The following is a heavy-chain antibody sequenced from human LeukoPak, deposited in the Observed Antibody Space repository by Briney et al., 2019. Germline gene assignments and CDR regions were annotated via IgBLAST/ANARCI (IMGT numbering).Heavy chain of an antibody. V-gene: IGHV1-8*01. CDR3: ARGPVTKIVVVPYAFDI. Sequence: ACVPVTFKSSGYTFTSYDINWVRQPTAQGLEWMGWMNPKSGNAGHAQKSQGRVTMTRKTSISTAYMELSSLRSADTAVYYCARGPVTKIVVVPYAFDIWGQGTMVTVSS. CDR1: GYTFTSYD. CDR2: MNPKSGNA. J-gene: IGHJ3*02. D-gene: IGHD3-22*01.